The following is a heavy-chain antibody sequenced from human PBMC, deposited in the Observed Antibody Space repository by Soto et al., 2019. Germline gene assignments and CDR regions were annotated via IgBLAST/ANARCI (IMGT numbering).Heavy chain of an antibody. J-gene: IGHJ6*02. V-gene: IGHV3-15*07. CDR1: GFTFSNAW. CDR3: TTRITIRGDGMDV. D-gene: IGHD3-3*01. CDR2: IKSKTEGGTT. Sequence: EVQLVESGGGLVKPGGSLRLSCAASGFTFSNAWMNWVRQAPGKGLEWVGRIKSKTEGGTTDYAAPVKGRFTISRDDSKHTQYLQMNSLKTEDTALYYCTTRITIRGDGMDVWGQGTTVTVSS.